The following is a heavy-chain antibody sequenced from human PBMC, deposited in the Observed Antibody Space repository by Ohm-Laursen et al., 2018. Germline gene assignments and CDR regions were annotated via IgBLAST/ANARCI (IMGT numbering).Heavy chain of an antibody. V-gene: IGHV1-69*13. Sequence: SVKVSCKASGGTFSSYAISWVRQAPGQGLEWLGEITPIFGTANYAQKFQGRVTITADESTSTAYMDLSSLRSEDTAIYYCARDGLGTRGYFHHWGQGSLVTVSS. CDR1: GGTFSSYA. CDR3: ARDGLGTRGYFHH. J-gene: IGHJ1*01. D-gene: IGHD3-10*01. CDR2: ITPIFGTA.